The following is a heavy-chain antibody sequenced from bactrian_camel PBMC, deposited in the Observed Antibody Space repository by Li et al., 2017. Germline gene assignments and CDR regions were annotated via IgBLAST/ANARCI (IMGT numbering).Heavy chain of an antibody. CDR3: AATLLYVDDGRCPMSSRSYNV. CDR2: IYSRGGTI. D-gene: IGHD3*01. V-gene: IGHV3S1*01. CDR1: GYTGSRRC. Sequence: VQLVESGGGSVQAGGSLRLSCAAPGYTGSRRCVAWFRQAPGKEREGVATIYSRGGTINYADSVKGRFTIFQDNAKKTLALQMNSLKPADTAMYYCAATLLYVDDGRCPMSSRSYNVWGQGTQVTV. J-gene: IGHJ4*01.